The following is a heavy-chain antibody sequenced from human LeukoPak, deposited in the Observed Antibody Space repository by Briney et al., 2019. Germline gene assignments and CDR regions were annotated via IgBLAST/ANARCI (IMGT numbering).Heavy chain of an antibody. D-gene: IGHD5-12*01. CDR2: INHSGST. CDR3: ARAYSGHVLLGTGDYYYIDV. CDR1: GGSFSGYY. V-gene: IGHV4-34*01. J-gene: IGHJ6*03. Sequence: SETLSLTCAVYGGSFSGYYWSWIRQPPGKGLEWIGEINHSGSTNYNPSLKSRVTISVDKSKNQFSLKLSSVTAADTAVYYCARAYSGHVLLGTGDYYYIDVWGKGTTVAVSS.